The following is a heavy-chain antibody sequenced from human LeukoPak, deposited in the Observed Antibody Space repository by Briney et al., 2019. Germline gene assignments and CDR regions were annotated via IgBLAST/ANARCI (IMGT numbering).Heavy chain of an antibody. J-gene: IGHJ4*02. D-gene: IGHD2-2*01. CDR2: FNPSGGST. CDR1: GYTFTSYY. V-gene: IGHV1-46*01. Sequence: ASVKVSCKASGYTFTSYYMHWVRQARGQGLEWMGIFNPSGGSTSYAQKFQGRITMTRDTSTSTVYMELSSLRSDDTAVYYCARDVGEYCSSTNCYASHYWGQGTLVTVSS. CDR3: ARDVGEYCSSTNCYASHY.